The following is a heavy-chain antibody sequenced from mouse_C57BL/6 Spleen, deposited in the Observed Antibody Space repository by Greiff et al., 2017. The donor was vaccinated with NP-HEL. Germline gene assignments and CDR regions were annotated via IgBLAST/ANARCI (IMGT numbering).Heavy chain of an antibody. CDR1: GYTFTSYW. CDR2: IDPADSYT. V-gene: IGHV1-50*01. Sequence: QVQLQQPGAELVKPGASVKLSCKASGYTFTSYWMQWVKQRPGQGLEWIGEIDPADSYTNYNQKFKGKATLTVDTSSSTAYMQLSSLTSEDSAVYYCGRRPGAMDYWGQGTSVTVSS. CDR3: GRRPGAMDY. J-gene: IGHJ4*01.